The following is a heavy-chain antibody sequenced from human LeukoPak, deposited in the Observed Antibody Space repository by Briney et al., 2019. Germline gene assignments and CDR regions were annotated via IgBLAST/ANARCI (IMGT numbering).Heavy chain of an antibody. D-gene: IGHD2-15*01. J-gene: IGHJ4*02. V-gene: IGHV3-33*01. CDR3: ARGYCSGGSCYSNDY. CDR2: IWYDGSNK. Sequence: GRSLRLSCAASGFTFSSYGMHWVRQAPGKGLEWVAVIWYDGSNKYYADSVKGRFTISRDNSKNTLYLQMNSLRAEDTAVYHCARGYCSGGSCYSNDYWGQGTLVTVSS. CDR1: GFTFSSYG.